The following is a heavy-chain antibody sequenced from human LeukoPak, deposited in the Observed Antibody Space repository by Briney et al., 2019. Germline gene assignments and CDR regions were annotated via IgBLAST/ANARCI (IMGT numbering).Heavy chain of an antibody. CDR3: ARASDIVVTYV. CDR2: TYYSGST. J-gene: IGHJ6*04. CDR1: GGSISSGDYY. Sequence: PSETLSLTCTVSGGSISSGDYYWSWIRQPPGKGLEWIGYTYYSGSTYYNPTLKSRVTISVDTSKNQFSLKLSSVTAADTAVYYCARASDIVVTYVWGKGTTVTVSS. V-gene: IGHV4-30-4*08. D-gene: IGHD5-12*01.